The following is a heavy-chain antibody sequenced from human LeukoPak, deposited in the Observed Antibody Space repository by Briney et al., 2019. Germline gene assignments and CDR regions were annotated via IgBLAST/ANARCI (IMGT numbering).Heavy chain of an antibody. V-gene: IGHV3-11*01. D-gene: IGHD1/OR15-1a*01. CDR3: ARENSYYYYGMDV. CDR2: ISSSGSTI. Sequence: PGGSLRLSCAASGFTFSDYYMSWIRQAPGKGLEWVSYISSSGSTIYYADSVKGRFTISRDNAKNSLYLQMNSLRAEDTAVYCCARENSYYYYGMDVWGQGTTVTVSS. CDR1: GFTFSDYY. J-gene: IGHJ6*02.